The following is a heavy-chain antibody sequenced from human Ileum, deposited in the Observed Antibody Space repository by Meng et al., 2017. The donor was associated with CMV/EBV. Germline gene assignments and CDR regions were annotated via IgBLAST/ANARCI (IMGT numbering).Heavy chain of an antibody. V-gene: IGHV3-21*01. D-gene: IGHD1-26*01. CDR2: ISSSSSYI. Sequence: GGSLRLSCAASGFTFSSYSMNWVRQAPGQGLEWVSSISSSSSYIYYADSEKGRFTISRDNAKNSLYLQMNSLRAEDTAVYYCAKYRRVGATGRWFDPWGQGTLVTVSS. CDR3: AKYRRVGATGRWFDP. CDR1: GFTFSSYS. J-gene: IGHJ5*02.